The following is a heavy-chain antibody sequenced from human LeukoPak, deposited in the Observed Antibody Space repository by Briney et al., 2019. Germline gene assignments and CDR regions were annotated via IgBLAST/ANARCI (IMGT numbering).Heavy chain of an antibody. Sequence: SETLSLTCTVSGGSISSSSYSWGWIRQPPGKRLEWIGSIYYSGSTYYNPSLKSRVTISVDTSKNQFSLKLSSVTAADTAVYYCAQDTATSWGQGTLVTVSS. V-gene: IGHV4-39*01. CDR1: GGSISSSSYS. CDR2: IYYSGST. J-gene: IGHJ5*02. D-gene: IGHD5-18*01. CDR3: AQDTATS.